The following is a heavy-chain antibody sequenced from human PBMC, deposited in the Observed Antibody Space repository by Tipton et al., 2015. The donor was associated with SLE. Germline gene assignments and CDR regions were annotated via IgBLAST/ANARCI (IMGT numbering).Heavy chain of an antibody. J-gene: IGHJ2*01. CDR3: ARSHGKGYWYFDL. V-gene: IGHV3-7*01. CDR1: GFTFSSYW. D-gene: IGHD1-1*01. CDR2: IKQDGSEK. Sequence: SLRLSCAASGFTFSSYWMSWVRQAPGKGLEWVANIKQDGSEKYYVDSVKGRFTISRDNAKNSLYLQMNSLRAEDTAVYCCARSHGKGYWYFDLWGRGTLVTVSS.